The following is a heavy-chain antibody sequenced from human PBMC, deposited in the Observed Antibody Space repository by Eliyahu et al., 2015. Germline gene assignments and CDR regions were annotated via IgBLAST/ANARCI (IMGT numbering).Heavy chain of an antibody. V-gene: IGHV4-61*02. CDR2: IYTSGST. D-gene: IGHD6-6*01. J-gene: IGHJ6*03. CDR1: GGXISSGSYX. Sequence: QVQLQESGPGLVKPSQTLSLTCXVSGGXISSGSYXWXWXRQPAGKGLEWIGGIYTSGSTNYNPSLKSRVTISVDTSKNQFSLKLSSVTAADTAVYYCARDREQLVQTGPLDYYYYYYMDVWGKGTTVTVSS. CDR3: ARDREQLVQTGPLDYYYYYYMDV.